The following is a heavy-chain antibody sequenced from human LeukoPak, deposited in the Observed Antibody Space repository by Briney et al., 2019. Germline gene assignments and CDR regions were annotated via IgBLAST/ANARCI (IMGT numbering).Heavy chain of an antibody. CDR3: ARVLNRNWFDP. CDR1: GFTFSNYA. CDR2: ISGSGGST. J-gene: IGHJ5*02. V-gene: IGHV3-23*01. Sequence: GGSLRLSCAASGFTFSNYAMNWVRQAPGKGLEWVSAISGSGGSTYNADSVKGRFTISRDNSKNTLYLQLNSLRAEDTAVYYCARVLNRNWFDPWGQGTLVTVSS.